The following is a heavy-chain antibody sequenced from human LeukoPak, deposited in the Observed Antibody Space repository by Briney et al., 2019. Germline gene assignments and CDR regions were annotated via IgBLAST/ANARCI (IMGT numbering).Heavy chain of an antibody. Sequence: SETLSLTCTVSGGSSSSSSYYWAWIRQPPGKGLEWIGSIYYSGSTYYNPSLKSRVTISVDTSKNQFSLKLSSVTAADTAVYYCARHSSMTTVVIDYWGQGTLVTVSS. CDR1: GGSSSSSSYY. CDR3: ARHSSMTTVVIDY. J-gene: IGHJ4*02. D-gene: IGHD4-23*01. V-gene: IGHV4-39*01. CDR2: IYYSGST.